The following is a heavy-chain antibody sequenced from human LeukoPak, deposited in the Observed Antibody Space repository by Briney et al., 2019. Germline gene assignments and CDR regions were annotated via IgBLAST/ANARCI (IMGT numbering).Heavy chain of an antibody. J-gene: IGHJ3*02. CDR2: IYYGGSA. D-gene: IGHD3-22*01. CDR3: ATRVYDSSGFYPDAFDT. V-gene: IGHV3-53*01. Sequence: PGGPLRLSCEASGFTVSSKYMSWVRQAPGKGLEWVSVIYYGGSAYYADSVKGRFTISRDNSKNTLFLQMNSLRAEDTAVYYCATRVYDSSGFYPDAFDTWGQGTVVTVSS. CDR1: GFTVSSKY.